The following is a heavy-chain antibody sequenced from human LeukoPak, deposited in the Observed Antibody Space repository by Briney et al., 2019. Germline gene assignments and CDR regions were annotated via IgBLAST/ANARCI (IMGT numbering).Heavy chain of an antibody. V-gene: IGHV4-34*01. Sequence: SETLSLTCTVSGGSINSYYWSWIRQPSEKGLVWIGEISHSGSTTYNPSLRSRVTISGDTSKKQFSLKLSSVTAADTAVYYCVTYYYGSSAPKRNYWGQGILVTVSS. CDR2: ISHSGST. J-gene: IGHJ4*02. D-gene: IGHD3-22*01. CDR1: GGSINSYY. CDR3: VTYYYGSSAPKRNY.